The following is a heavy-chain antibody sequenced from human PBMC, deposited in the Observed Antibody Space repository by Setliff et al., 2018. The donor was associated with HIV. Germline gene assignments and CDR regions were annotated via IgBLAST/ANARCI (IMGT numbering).Heavy chain of an antibody. CDR1: GYTITGYY. J-gene: IGHJ3*02. V-gene: IGHV1-2*06. D-gene: IGHD1-26*01. Sequence: AGVKLSCNASGYTITGYYMHWVRQAPGQGLEWMGRINPNSGGTNYARKFQGRVTMTRDTSITTAYMGLSRLRSDDTAVYYCARGTRVGANDAFDIWGQGTMVTVSS. CDR3: ARGTRVGANDAFDI. CDR2: INPNSGGT.